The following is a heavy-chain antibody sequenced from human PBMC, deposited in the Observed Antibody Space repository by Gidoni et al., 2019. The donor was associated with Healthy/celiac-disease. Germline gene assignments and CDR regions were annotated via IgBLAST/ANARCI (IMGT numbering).Heavy chain of an antibody. D-gene: IGHD4-17*01. CDR1: GFTFSDYY. Sequence: QVQLVESGGGLVKPGGSLRLSCAAPGFTFSDYYMSWIRQAPGKGLEWVSYISSSSSYTNYADSVKGRFTISRDNAKNSLYLQMNSLRAEDTAVYYCARDSTVTCYYDYWGQGTLVTVSS. CDR3: ARDSTVTCYYDY. V-gene: IGHV3-11*06. CDR2: ISSSSSYT. J-gene: IGHJ4*02.